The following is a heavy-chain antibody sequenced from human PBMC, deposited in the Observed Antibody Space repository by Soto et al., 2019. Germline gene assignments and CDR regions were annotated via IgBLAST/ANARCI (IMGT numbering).Heavy chain of an antibody. V-gene: IGHV3-23*01. J-gene: IGHJ4*02. Sequence: EVQLLESGGGLVQPGGSLRLSCAASGFTFSVYAMSWVRQATGKGLECVSGISGSGGSTSYADSGKGRFTISRHNSKNTLSLQMNSMRDEDTAVYYCAKALYGGHEYWGPGTLVSVSS. CDR1: GFTFSVYA. CDR2: ISGSGGST. CDR3: AKALYGGHEY. D-gene: IGHD4-17*01.